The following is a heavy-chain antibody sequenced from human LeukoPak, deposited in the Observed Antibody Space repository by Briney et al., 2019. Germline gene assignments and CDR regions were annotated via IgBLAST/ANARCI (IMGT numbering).Heavy chain of an antibody. CDR1: GYTFTSYD. V-gene: IGHV1-8*01. J-gene: IGHJ4*02. D-gene: IGHD2-2*01. CDR2: MNPNRGNT. Sequence: ASVKVSCKASGYTFTSYDINWVRQATGQGREGMGWMNPNRGNTGYAQKFQGRVTMTRNTSISTAYMELSSLRSEDTAVYYCATSSNIVVVPAALGLDYWGQGTLVTVSS. CDR3: ATSSNIVVVPAALGLDY.